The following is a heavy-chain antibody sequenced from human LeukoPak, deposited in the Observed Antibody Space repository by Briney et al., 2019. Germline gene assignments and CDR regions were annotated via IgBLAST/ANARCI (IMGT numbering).Heavy chain of an antibody. V-gene: IGHV1-18*01. D-gene: IGHD6-13*01. CDR3: ARQVWQQLVRDYYGMDV. CDR2: ISAYNGNT. Sequence: ASVKVSCKASGYTFTSYGISWVRQAHGQGLEWMGWISAYNGNTNYAQKLQGRVTMTTDTSTSTAYMELRSLRSDDTAVYYCARQVWQQLVRDYYGMDVWGQGTTVTVSS. J-gene: IGHJ6*02. CDR1: GYTFTSYG.